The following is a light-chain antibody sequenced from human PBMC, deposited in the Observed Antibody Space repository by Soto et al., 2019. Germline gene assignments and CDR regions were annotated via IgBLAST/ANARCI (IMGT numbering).Light chain of an antibody. J-gene: IGLJ1*01. CDR2: DVS. V-gene: IGLV2-11*01. CDR1: SSDVGGYNY. Sequence: QSALTQPRSVSGSPGQSVTISCTGTSSDVGGYNYVSWYQQHPGKAPKLMIYDVSKRPSGVPDRFSGSKSGNTASLTISGLQAEDESDYYCCSYAVSYQKVFGTGTKLTVL. CDR3: CSYAVSYQKV.